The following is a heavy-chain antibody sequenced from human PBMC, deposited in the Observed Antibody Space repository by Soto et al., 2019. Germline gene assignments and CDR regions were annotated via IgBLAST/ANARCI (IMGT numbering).Heavy chain of an antibody. CDR2: ISGSGGST. D-gene: IGHD5-12*01. CDR3: AKVVATITTRDFDY. Sequence: EVQLLESGGGLVQPGGSLRLSCAASGFTFSSYAMSWVRQAPGKGLEWVSAISGSGGSTYYADSVKGRFTISRDNSKNTLDLQMKGLRAEDTAVYYCAKVVATITTRDFDYWGQGTLVTVSS. J-gene: IGHJ4*02. CDR1: GFTFSSYA. V-gene: IGHV3-23*01.